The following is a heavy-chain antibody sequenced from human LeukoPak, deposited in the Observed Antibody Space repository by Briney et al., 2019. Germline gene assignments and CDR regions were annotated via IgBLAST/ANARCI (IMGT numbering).Heavy chain of an antibody. D-gene: IGHD2-21*02. J-gene: IGHJ3*02. V-gene: IGHV3-21*01. CDR2: ISSSSSYI. CDR3: ARAPPLAYCGGDCYLFDI. Sequence: GGSLRLSCAASGFTFSDHYMDWDRQTPGKRLEWVSSISSSSSYIYYADSVKGRFTISRDNAKNSLYLQMNSLRAEDTAVYYCARAPPLAYCGGDCYLFDIWGQRTMVTVSS. CDR1: GFTFSDHY.